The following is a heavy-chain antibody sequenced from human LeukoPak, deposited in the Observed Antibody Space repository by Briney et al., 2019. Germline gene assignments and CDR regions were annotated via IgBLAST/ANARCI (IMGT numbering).Heavy chain of an antibody. D-gene: IGHD3-22*01. V-gene: IGHV4-59*01. CDR1: GGSISSYY. Sequence: SETLSLTCTVSGGSISSYYWSWIRQPPGKGLEWIGYIYYSGSTNYNPSLKSRVTISVDTSKNQFSLKLSSVTAADTAVYYCARWSGYYYDSSGSDDAFDIWGQGTVVTVSS. CDR2: IYYSGST. J-gene: IGHJ3*02. CDR3: ARWSGYYYDSSGSDDAFDI.